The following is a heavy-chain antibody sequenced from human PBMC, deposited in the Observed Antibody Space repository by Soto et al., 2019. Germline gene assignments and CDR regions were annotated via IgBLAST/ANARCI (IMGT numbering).Heavy chain of an antibody. V-gene: IGHV3-30-3*01. CDR3: ARDSGSSGWANFDY. J-gene: IGHJ4*02. Sequence: QVQLVESGGGVVQPGRSLRLSCAASGFTFSSYAMHWVRQAPGKGLEWVAVISYDGSNKYYADSVKGRFTISRDNSKNTLYLQMNSLRAEDTAVYYCARDSGSSGWANFDYWGQGTLVTVSS. CDR2: ISYDGSNK. CDR1: GFTFSSYA. D-gene: IGHD6-19*01.